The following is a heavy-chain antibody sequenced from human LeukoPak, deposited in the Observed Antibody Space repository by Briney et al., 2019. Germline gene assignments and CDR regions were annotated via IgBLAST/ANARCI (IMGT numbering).Heavy chain of an antibody. V-gene: IGHV3-74*01. CDR2: INSDGSST. CDR1: GFTFSSYW. CDR3: ARDSAVEMATTY. D-gene: IGHD5-24*01. J-gene: IGHJ4*02. Sequence: GGSLRLSCAASGFTFSSYWMHWVRQAPGKGLVWISRINSDGSSTTYADSVKGRFTISRDNAKNTLYLQMNSLRAEDTAVYYCARDSAVEMATTYWGQGTLVTVSS.